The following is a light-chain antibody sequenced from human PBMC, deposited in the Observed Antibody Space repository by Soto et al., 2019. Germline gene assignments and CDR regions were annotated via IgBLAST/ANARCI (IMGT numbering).Light chain of an antibody. CDR1: SSDVGGYNY. Sequence: QSALTQPASVSGSPGQSITISCTGTSSDVGGYNYVSWYQQHPGKAPKLMIYDVSNRPSGVSNRFSGSKSGNTASLTISGLQAEDEAYYYCSSYTSSRRVFGGGTKLTVL. V-gene: IGLV2-14*01. J-gene: IGLJ2*01. CDR2: DVS. CDR3: SSYTSSRRV.